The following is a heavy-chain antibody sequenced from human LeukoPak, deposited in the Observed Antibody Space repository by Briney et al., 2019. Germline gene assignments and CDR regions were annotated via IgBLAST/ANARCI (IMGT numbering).Heavy chain of an antibody. D-gene: IGHD6-13*01. Sequence: SVKVSCKASGGTFSSYVISWVRQAPGQGLEWMGGIIPIFGTANYAQKFQGRVTITADESTSTAYMELSSLRSEDTAVYYCARSRYSSSWYGSYYYYYYMDVWGKGTTVTISS. J-gene: IGHJ6*03. CDR3: ARSRYSSSWYGSYYYYYYMDV. CDR2: IIPIFGTA. V-gene: IGHV1-69*13. CDR1: GGTFSSYV.